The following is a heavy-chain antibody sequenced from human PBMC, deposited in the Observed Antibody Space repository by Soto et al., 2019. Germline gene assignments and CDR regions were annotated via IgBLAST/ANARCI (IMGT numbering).Heavy chain of an antibody. CDR2: IWYDGSNK. D-gene: IGHD7-27*01. J-gene: IGHJ6*02. CDR1: GFTFSSYG. V-gene: IGHV3-33*06. CDR3: AKVLWAQYSYYGMDA. Sequence: GGSLRLSCAASGFTFSSYGMHWVRQAPGKGLEWVAVIWYDGSNKYYADSVKGRFTISRDNSKNTLYLQMNSLRAEDTAVYYCAKVLWAQYSYYGMDAWRQGPTVTVSS.